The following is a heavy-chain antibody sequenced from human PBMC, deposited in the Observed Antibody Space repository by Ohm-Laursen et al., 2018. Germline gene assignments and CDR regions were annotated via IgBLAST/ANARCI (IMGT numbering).Heavy chain of an antibody. CDR3: ARDSSGSGGDSDY. CDR1: GFTFSSYE. Sequence: SLRLSCTASGFTFSSYEMNWVRQAPGKGLEWVSFISSSSTTIYYADSVKGRFTISRDNAKNSLYLQMNSLRAEDTAVYYCARDSSGSGGDSDYWGQGTLVTVSS. CDR2: ISSSSTTI. V-gene: IGHV3-48*03. D-gene: IGHD3-10*01. J-gene: IGHJ4*02.